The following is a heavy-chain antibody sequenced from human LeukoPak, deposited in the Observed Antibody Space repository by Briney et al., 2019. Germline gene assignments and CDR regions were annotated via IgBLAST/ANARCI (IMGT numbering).Heavy chain of an antibody. CDR1: GFTFSSYA. CDR2: ISGSGGST. V-gene: IGHV3-23*01. Sequence: GGSLRLSCAASGFTFSSYAMSWVRQAPGKGLEWVSAISGSGGSTYYADSVKGRFTISRDNSKNTLYLQMNSLRVDDTALYYCAKSLGGDYGSGSYYVVFDSWGQGTLVTVSS. D-gene: IGHD3-10*01. CDR3: AKSLGGDYGSGSYYVVFDS. J-gene: IGHJ4*02.